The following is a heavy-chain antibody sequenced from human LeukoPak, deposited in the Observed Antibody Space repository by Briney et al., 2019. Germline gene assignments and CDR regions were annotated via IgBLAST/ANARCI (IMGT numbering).Heavy chain of an antibody. CDR1: GYTFTGYY. CDR2: ISAYNGNT. CDR3: ARDNVLLWFGELFRAAFDI. D-gene: IGHD3-10*01. Sequence: ASVKVSCKASGYTFTGYYMHWVRQAPGQGLEWMGWISAYNGNTNYAQKLQGRVTMTTDTSTSTAYMELRSLRSDDTAVYYCARDNVLLWFGELFRAAFDIWGQGTMVTVSS. J-gene: IGHJ3*02. V-gene: IGHV1-18*04.